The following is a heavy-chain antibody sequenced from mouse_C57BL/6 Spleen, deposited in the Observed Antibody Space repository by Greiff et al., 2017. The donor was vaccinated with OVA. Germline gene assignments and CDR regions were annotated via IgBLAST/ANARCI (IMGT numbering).Heavy chain of an antibody. D-gene: IGHD2-12*01. CDR3: ARLRWYFDG. Sequence: EVQVVESGGGLVKPGGSLKLSCAASGFTFSSYAMSWVRQTPEKRLEWVATISDGGSYTYYPDNVKGRFTISRDNAKNNLYLQMSHLKSEDTAMYYCARLRWYFDGWGTGTTVTVSA. J-gene: IGHJ1*03. CDR2: ISDGGSYT. V-gene: IGHV5-4*01. CDR1: GFTFSSYA.